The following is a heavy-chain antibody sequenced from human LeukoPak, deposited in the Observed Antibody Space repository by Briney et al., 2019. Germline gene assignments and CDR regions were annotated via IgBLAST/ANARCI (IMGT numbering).Heavy chain of an antibody. Sequence: ASVKVSCKASGGTFISYAISWVRQAPGQGLEWMGGIIPIFGTANYAQKFQGRVTITADESTSTAYMELSSLRSEDTAVYYCARGIVGATHWFDPWGQGTLVTVSS. J-gene: IGHJ5*02. D-gene: IGHD1-26*01. V-gene: IGHV1-69*13. CDR3: ARGIVGATHWFDP. CDR2: IIPIFGTA. CDR1: GGTFISYA.